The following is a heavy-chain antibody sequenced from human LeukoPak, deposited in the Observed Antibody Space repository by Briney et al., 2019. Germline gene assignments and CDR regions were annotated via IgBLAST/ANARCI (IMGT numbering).Heavy chain of an antibody. CDR2: IKQDGSEK. V-gene: IGHV3-7*01. J-gene: IGHJ4*02. Sequence: GGSLRLSCTASGFTFSSYWMTWVRQAPGKGLEWVANIKQDGSEKYYVDSVKGRFTISRDNAKNSLYLQMNSLRAEDTAVYYCARGHTAVTRHFDFWGQGTLVTVSS. CDR1: GFTFSSYW. D-gene: IGHD4-17*01. CDR3: ARGHTAVTRHFDF.